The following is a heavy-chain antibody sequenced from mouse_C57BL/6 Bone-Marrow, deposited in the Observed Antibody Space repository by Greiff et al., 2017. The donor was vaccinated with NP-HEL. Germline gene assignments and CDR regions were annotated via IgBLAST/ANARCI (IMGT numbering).Heavy chain of an antibody. J-gene: IGHJ2*01. CDR1: GFNIKDDY. CDR3: TTWGSLWYFDY. Sequence: VHVKQSGAELVRPGASVKLSCTASGFNIKDDYMHWVKQRPEQGLEWIGWIDPENGDTEYASKFQGKATITAYTSSNTAYLQLSSLTSEDTAVYYCTTWGSLWYFDYWGQGTTLTVSS. D-gene: IGHD6-2*01. CDR2: IDPENGDT. V-gene: IGHV14-4*01.